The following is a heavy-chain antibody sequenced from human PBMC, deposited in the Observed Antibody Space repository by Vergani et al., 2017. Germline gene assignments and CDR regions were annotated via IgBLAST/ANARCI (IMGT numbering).Heavy chain of an antibody. CDR1: GYTFTGYY. Sequence: QVQLVQSGAEVKKPGASVKVSCKASGYTFTGYYMHWVRQAPGQGLEWMGWINPNSGGTNYAQKFQGWVTMTRDTSISTAYMELSRLRSDDTAVYYCAXGGDIVVVPAAITLFDYWGQGTLVTVSS. CDR3: AXGGDIVVVPAAITLFDY. D-gene: IGHD2-2*01. CDR2: INPNSGGT. V-gene: IGHV1-2*04. J-gene: IGHJ4*02.